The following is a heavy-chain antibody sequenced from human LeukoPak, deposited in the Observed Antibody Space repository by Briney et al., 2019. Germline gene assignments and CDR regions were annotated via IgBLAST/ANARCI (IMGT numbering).Heavy chain of an antibody. CDR1: GGTFSSYA. CDR2: IIPIFGTA. J-gene: IGHJ6*02. CDR3: ARAILYYYYYYGMDV. D-gene: IGHD2-15*01. Sequence: PMASVKVSCKASGGTFSSYAISWVRQAPGQGLEWMGGIIPIFGTANYAQKFQGRVTITADESTSTAYMELSSLRSEDTAVYYCARAILYYYYYYGMDVWAKGPRSPSP. V-gene: IGHV1-69*13.